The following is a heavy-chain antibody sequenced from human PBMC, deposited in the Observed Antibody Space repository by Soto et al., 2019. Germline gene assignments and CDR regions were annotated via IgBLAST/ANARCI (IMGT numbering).Heavy chain of an antibody. D-gene: IGHD1-1*01. Sequence: PGGSLRLSCAASGLTVSSNYMSWVRQAPGKGLEWVSLFYSGGSTYYAESVKGRFTISRDSSKNTLDLQMFRLRVDDPAVYYCASGYERSSWNVAYWGQGTLVAVSS. J-gene: IGHJ4*02. CDR2: FYSGGST. V-gene: IGHV3-53*01. CDR1: GLTVSSNY. CDR3: ASGYERSSWNVAY.